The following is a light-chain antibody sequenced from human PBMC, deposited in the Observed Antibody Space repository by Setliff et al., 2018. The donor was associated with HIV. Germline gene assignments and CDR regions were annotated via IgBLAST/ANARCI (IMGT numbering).Light chain of an antibody. CDR3: QHYNNWPLT. CDR1: QSVSSN. J-gene: IGKJ4*01. CDR2: GAS. Sequence: TLSVSPGERATLSCRASQSVSSNLAWYQQRPGQAPRLLIYGASTRATGSPARFSGSGSGTEFTLTISGLQSEDFAVYYCQHYNNWPLTFGGGTKVDIK. V-gene: IGKV3-15*01.